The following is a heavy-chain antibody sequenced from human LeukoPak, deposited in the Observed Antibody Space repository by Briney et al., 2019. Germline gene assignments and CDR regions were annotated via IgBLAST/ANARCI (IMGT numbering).Heavy chain of an antibody. Sequence: GGSLRLSCTASGFIFGDYAMSWVRQAPGKGLEWVGFIRSKAYGGTTEYAASVKGRFTISRDDSKSIAFLQMNRLKTEDTAVYYCTRYGGNSFNCWGQGTLVTVSS. CDR3: TRYGGNSFNC. CDR1: GFIFGDYA. D-gene: IGHD4-23*01. V-gene: IGHV3-49*04. CDR2: IRSKAYGGTT. J-gene: IGHJ4*02.